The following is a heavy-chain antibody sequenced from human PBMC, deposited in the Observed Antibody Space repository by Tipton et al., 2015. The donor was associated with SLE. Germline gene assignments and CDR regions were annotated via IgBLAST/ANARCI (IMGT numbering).Heavy chain of an antibody. CDR2: VYKN. CDR3: ARGDSNGYFAY. D-gene: IGHD3-22*01. J-gene: IGHJ4*02. CDR1: GVSISNYY. Sequence: TLSLTCYVTGVSISNYYWTWIRQSPGKGLEWIGNVYKNYNPSLESRVTISVDTSKNQFSLKLSSVTAADTAVYYCARGDSNGYFAYWGQGTLVTVSS. V-gene: IGHV4-59*12.